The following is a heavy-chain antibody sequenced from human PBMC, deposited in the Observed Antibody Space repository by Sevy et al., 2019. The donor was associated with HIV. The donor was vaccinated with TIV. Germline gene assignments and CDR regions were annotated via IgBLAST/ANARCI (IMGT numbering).Heavy chain of an antibody. CDR3: AGGRYDSSGSFDALDI. Sequence: GGSLRLSCKPSGFTFTSYAMNWVRQAPGKGLEWISTIYGSGGVTYYADSVKGRFTISRDKSKDTLYLQMNSLRTEDTALYYCAGGRYDSSGSFDALDIWGQRTMVTVSS. CDR1: GFTFTSYA. CDR2: IYGSGGVT. V-gene: IGHV3-23*01. J-gene: IGHJ3*02. D-gene: IGHD3-22*01.